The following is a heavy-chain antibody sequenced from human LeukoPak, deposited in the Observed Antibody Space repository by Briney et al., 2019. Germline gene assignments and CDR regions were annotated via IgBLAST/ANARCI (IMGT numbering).Heavy chain of an antibody. Sequence: ASVKASCKTSGGTVNNSAISWVRQAPGQGLEWLGGIMPLFGTAGYAKKCESRVTITKGESTKTVYLELTSHASADTAVYYCAIDVHGDYGSGWFDPWGQGTLVSVSS. V-gene: IGHV1-69*05. CDR3: AIDVHGDYGSGWFDP. CDR2: IMPLFGTA. CDR1: GGTVNNSA. D-gene: IGHD4-17*01. J-gene: IGHJ5*02.